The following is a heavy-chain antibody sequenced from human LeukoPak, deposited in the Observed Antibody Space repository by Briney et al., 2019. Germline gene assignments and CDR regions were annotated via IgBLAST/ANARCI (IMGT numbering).Heavy chain of an antibody. CDR3: ASVKDIVVGGGPYYFDY. D-gene: IGHD2-15*01. J-gene: IGHJ4*02. CDR2: INPHNADT. Sequence: GASVKVSCKASGYTFTGYYLHWVRQAPGQGLEWMGWINPHNADTNYAQRFRGRVTMTRDTSITTAYMVLSRLRSDDTAVYYCASVKDIVVGGGPYYFDYWGQGTLVTVSS. V-gene: IGHV1-2*02. CDR1: GYTFTGYY.